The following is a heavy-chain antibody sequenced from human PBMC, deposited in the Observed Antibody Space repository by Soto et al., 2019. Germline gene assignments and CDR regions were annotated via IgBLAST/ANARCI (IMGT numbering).Heavy chain of an antibody. D-gene: IGHD2-2*01. CDR2: IYPGDSDT. CDR1: GYSFTSYW. CDR3: ARLEDIVVVPAASPFDY. V-gene: IGHV5-51*01. Sequence: AESLKISCKGAGYSFTSYWIGGVRQMPGKGLEWMGIIYPGDSDTRYSPSFQGQVTISADKSISTAYLQWSSLKASDTAMYYCARLEDIVVVPAASPFDYWGQGTLVTVSS. J-gene: IGHJ4*02.